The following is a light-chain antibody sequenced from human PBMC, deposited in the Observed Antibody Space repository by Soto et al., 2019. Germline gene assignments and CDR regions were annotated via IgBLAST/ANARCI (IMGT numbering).Light chain of an antibody. CDR3: QQYYEWPRGT. CDR2: SAS. CDR1: QNVISN. J-gene: IGKJ1*01. V-gene: IGKV3-15*01. Sequence: EIVMTQSPGTLSVSPGERATLSCRASQNVISNLAWYQQRPGQAPRLPIYSASTRATGIPARFSGSGSGTEFTLTISSLQSGDAAVYYCQQYYEWPRGTFGQGTKVDIK.